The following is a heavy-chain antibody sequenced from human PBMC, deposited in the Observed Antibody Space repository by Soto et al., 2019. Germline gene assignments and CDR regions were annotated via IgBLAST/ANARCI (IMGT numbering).Heavy chain of an antibody. CDR3: ARDKTDSGGYSDS. V-gene: IGHV3-33*01. D-gene: IGHD3-22*01. CDR2: IWNDGSNE. Sequence: GGSLRLSWEASGFTFSTYCMHWVRQAPGKGLEWVAIIWNDGSNEYYADSVKGRFTISRDNSKNTLYLQLRNLRAEDSAVYFCARDKTDSGGYSDSWGQGTLVTVSS. CDR1: GFTFSTYC. J-gene: IGHJ4*02.